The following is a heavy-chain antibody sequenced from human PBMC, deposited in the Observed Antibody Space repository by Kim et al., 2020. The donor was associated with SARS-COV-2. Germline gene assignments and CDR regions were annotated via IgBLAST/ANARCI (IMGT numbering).Heavy chain of an antibody. D-gene: IGHD6-13*01. CDR2: IKQDGSEK. Sequence: GGSLRLSCAGSGLTFSSFWMTWVRQSPGKGLEWVANIKQDGSEKNYVDSVKGRFTISRDNAKNSLYLQMISLRAEDTAVYYCATSAAAGRRYYYYYGMDV. V-gene: IGHV3-7*01. CDR1: GLTFSSFW. CDR3: ATSAAAGRRYYYYYGMDV. J-gene: IGHJ6*01.